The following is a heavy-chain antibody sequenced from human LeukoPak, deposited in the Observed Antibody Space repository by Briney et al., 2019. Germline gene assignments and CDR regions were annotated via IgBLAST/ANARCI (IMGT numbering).Heavy chain of an antibody. Sequence: SETLSLTCGLSGGSISRSNWVSLVRQPPGQGLEWIGEVSLTGETNYNPSLNGRVTMSSDGTRNQLSLTLTTVPSINVGKDYCQGKSGAFCRFADWGEGTLVIVPP. J-gene: IGHJ4*02. CDR3: QGKSGAFCRFAD. CDR1: GGSISRSNW. V-gene: IGHV4/OR15-8*01. D-gene: IGHD1-26*01. CDR2: VSLTGET.